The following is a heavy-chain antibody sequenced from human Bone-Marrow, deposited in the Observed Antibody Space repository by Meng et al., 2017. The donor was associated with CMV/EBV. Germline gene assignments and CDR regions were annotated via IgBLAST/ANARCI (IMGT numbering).Heavy chain of an antibody. V-gene: IGHV3-11*01. CDR2: ISSGSGTI. CDR3: SRTLRYPNALDI. Sequence: GESLKISCAASGFTVSSNYMSWVRQAPGEGLEWVSYISSGSGTISYADSVKGRFTISRDNAKNSLYLQMNGLRAEDTAVYYCSRTLRYPNALDIWGQGKMDTVSS. J-gene: IGHJ3*02. CDR1: GFTVSSNY. D-gene: IGHD1-1*01.